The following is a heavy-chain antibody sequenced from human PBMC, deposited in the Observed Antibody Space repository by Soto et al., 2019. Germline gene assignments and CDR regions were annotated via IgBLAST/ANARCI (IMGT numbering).Heavy chain of an antibody. CDR2: IYYSGST. V-gene: IGHV4-39*01. CDR3: ATSYYYDSSGSPGRFDP. CDR1: GGSISSSSYY. J-gene: IGHJ5*02. D-gene: IGHD3-22*01. Sequence: SETLSLTCTVSGGSISSSSYYWGWIRQPPGKGLEWIGSIYYSGSTYYDPSLKSRVTISVDTSKNQFSLKLSSVTAADTAVYYCATSYYYDSSGSPGRFDPWGQGTLVTVSS.